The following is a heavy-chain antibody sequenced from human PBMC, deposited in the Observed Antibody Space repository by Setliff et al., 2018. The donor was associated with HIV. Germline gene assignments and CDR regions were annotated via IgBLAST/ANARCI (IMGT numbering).Heavy chain of an antibody. CDR1: GFTFSSYA. CDR2: ISYDGSNK. Sequence: GESLKISCAASGFTFSSYAIHWVRQAPGKGLEWVAVISYDGSNKYYADSVKGRFTISRDNPNNTLYLQMNSLRADDMAVYYCARDGKSYYNFWSGYHYYYYMDVWGKGATVTV. V-gene: IGHV3-30*04. J-gene: IGHJ6*03. D-gene: IGHD3-3*01. CDR3: ARDGKSYYNFWSGYHYYYYMDV.